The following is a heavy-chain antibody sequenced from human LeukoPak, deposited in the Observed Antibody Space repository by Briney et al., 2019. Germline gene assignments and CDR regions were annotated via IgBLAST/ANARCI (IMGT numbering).Heavy chain of an antibody. CDR1: GYTFSGTGWY. CDR2: IYPNNGAT. J-gene: IGHJ4*02. D-gene: IGHD3-10*01. CDR3: ARDGPAQMVDFDY. Sequence: ASVKVSCKASGYTFSGTGWYLYWLRQAPGQGLECMGWIYPNNGATAYAQKFQGRVAMTRDTSITTAYMELSRLRPDDTAVYYCARDGPAQMVDFDYWGQGTLVTVSS. V-gene: IGHV1-2*02.